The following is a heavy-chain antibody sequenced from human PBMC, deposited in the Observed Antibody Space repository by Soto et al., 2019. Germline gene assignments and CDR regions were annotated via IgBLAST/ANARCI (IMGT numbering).Heavy chain of an antibody. CDR2: ISYDGSNK. Sequence: GGSLRLSCAASGFTFSSYAMHWVRQAPGKGLEWVAVISYDGSNKYYADSVKGRFTISRDNSKNTLYLQMNSLRAEDTAVYYCARDSGNYDFWSGYSNYGMDVWGQGTTVTVSS. D-gene: IGHD3-3*01. CDR3: ARDSGNYDFWSGYSNYGMDV. V-gene: IGHV3-30-3*01. CDR1: GFTFSSYA. J-gene: IGHJ6*02.